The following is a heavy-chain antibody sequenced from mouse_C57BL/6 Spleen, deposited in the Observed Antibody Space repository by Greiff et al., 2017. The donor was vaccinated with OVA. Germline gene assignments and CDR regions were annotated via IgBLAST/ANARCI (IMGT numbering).Heavy chain of an antibody. J-gene: IGHJ2*01. CDR3: TTGITTEGDYFDY. V-gene: IGHV14-4*01. CDR1: GFNIKDDY. CDR2: IDPENGDT. Sequence: VQLKQSGAELVRPGASVKLSCTASGFNIKDDYMHWVKQRPEQGLEWIGWIDPENGDTEYASKFQGKATITADTSSNTAYLQLSSLTSEDTAVYYCTTGITTEGDYFDYWGQGTTLTVSS. D-gene: IGHD1-1*01.